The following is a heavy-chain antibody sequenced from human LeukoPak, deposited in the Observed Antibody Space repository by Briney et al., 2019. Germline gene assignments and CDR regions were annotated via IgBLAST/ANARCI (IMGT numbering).Heavy chain of an antibody. CDR3: AREGRYGDYEGY. D-gene: IGHD4-17*01. CDR2: IYSGGST. CDR1: GGSFDSKY. J-gene: IGHJ4*02. V-gene: IGHV4-4*07. Sequence: PSETLSLTCSVSGGSFDSKYWSWIRQPPGKGLEWIGRIYSGGSTNYNPSLKSRVTLSVDTSKNQFSLRLSSLTVADTAVYYCAREGRYGDYEGYWGQGTLVTVSS.